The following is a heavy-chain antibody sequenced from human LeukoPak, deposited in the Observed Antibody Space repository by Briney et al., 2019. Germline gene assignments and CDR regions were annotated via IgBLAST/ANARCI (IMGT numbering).Heavy chain of an antibody. D-gene: IGHD3-3*01. CDR3: ARAGSGYRKPNAFDI. CDR2: INHSGST. CDR1: GGSFSGYY. J-gene: IGHJ3*02. Sequence: SETLSLTCAVYGGSFSGYYWSWIRQPPGKGLEWIGEINHSGSTNYNPSLKSRVTISVDTSKNQFSLKLSSVTAADTAVYCCARAGSGYRKPNAFDIWGQGTMVTVSS. V-gene: IGHV4-34*01.